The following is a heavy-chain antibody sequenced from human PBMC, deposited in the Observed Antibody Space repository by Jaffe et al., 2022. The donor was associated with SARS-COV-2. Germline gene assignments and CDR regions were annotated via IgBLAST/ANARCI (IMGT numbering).Heavy chain of an antibody. D-gene: IGHD3-3*01. J-gene: IGHJ4*02. Sequence: QVQLVESGGGVVQPGRSLRLSCAASGFTFSSYAMHWVRQAPGKGLEWVAVISYDGSNKYYADSVKGRFTISRDNSKNTLYLQMNSLRAEDTAVYYCARAGDPYDFWSGYSALDYWGQGTLVTVSS. CDR2: ISYDGSNK. CDR3: ARAGDPYDFWSGYSALDY. CDR1: GFTFSSYA. V-gene: IGHV3-30-3*01.